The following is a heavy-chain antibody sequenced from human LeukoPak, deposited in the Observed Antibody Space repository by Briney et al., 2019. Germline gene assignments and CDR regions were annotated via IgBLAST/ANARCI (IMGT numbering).Heavy chain of an antibody. D-gene: IGHD2-2*01. Sequence: SETLSLTCAVYGGSFSGYYWSWIRQPPGKGLEWIGEINHSGSTNYNPSLKSRVTISVDTSKNQFSLKLSSVTAADTAVYYCGRGHRLLPDVRGCGMNAWGKGTTFTVS. V-gene: IGHV4-34*01. CDR2: INHSGST. CDR1: GGSFSGYY. CDR3: GRGHRLLPDVRGCGMNA. J-gene: IGHJ6*04.